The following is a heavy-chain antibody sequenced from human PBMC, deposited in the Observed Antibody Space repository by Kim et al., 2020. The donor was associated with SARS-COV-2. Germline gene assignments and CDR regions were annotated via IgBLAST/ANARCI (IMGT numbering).Heavy chain of an antibody. J-gene: IGHJ3*02. CDR1: GFTFSSYD. V-gene: IGHV3-13*04. D-gene: IGHD1-26*01. CDR3: ARVRGSTDADAFDI. Sequence: GGSLRLSCAASGFTFSSYDMHWVRQATGKGLEWVSAIGTAGDTYYPGSVKGRFTISRENAKNSLYLQMNSLRAGDTAVYYCARVRGSTDADAFDIWGQGTMVTVSS. CDR2: IGTAGDT.